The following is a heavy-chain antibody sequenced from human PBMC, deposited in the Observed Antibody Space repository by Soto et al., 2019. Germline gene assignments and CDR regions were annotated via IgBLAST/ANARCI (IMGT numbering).Heavy chain of an antibody. CDR3: ASTTVTTVFDY. CDR2: IYHSGST. CDR1: GGSISSGGYS. V-gene: IGHV4-30-2*01. Sequence: QLQLQESGSGLVKPSQTLSLTCAVSGGSISSGGYSWSWIRQPPGKGLEWIGYIYHSGSTYYNPSLKSRVTIAVDRAKSQFSLKLSSVTAADTAVYYCASTTVTTVFDYWGQGTLVTVSS. J-gene: IGHJ4*02. D-gene: IGHD4-17*01.